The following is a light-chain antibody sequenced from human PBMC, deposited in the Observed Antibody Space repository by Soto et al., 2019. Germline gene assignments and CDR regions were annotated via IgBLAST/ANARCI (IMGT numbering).Light chain of an antibody. CDR3: AAWDDSLNGYV. CDR2: SNN. Sequence: QSVLTQPPSASGTPGQRVTISCSGSSSNIGSNNVNWYQQLPRTAPKLLIYSNNQRPSGVPDRFSGSKSGTSASLAISGLQSEDEADYYCAAWDDSLNGYVFGTGTKVTVL. CDR1: SSNIGSNN. J-gene: IGLJ1*01. V-gene: IGLV1-44*01.